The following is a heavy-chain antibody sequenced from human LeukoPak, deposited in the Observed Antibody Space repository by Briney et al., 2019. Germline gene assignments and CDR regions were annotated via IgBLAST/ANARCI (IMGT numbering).Heavy chain of an antibody. J-gene: IGHJ4*02. CDR2: VNPSGDST. CDR3: ARDPSLRGSGRWDY. CDR1: GYTFSNYN. Sequence: GASVKVSCKASGYTFSNYNIHWLRQAPGQGLEWMGIVNPSGDSTNYAQNFQGRVTMTGDTSTSTVYMELSSLRSEDTAVYYCARDPSLRGSGRWDYWGQGTLVTVSS. D-gene: IGHD3-10*01. V-gene: IGHV1-46*01.